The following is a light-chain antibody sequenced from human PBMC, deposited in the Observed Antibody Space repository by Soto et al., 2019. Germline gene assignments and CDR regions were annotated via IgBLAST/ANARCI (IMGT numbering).Light chain of an antibody. Sequence: EIVLTQSPGTLSLSPGERATLSCRASQSVSSSYLAWYQQKPGQAPRLLIYGASSRATGIPARFSGSGSGRDFTLTISRLEPEDFAVYYCQQYGSSRDTFGQGTKLEIK. V-gene: IGKV3-20*01. CDR1: QSVSSSY. CDR2: GAS. CDR3: QQYGSSRDT. J-gene: IGKJ2*01.